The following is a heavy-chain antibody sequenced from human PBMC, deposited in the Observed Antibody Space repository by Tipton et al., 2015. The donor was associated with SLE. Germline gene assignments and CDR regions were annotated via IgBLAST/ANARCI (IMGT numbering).Heavy chain of an antibody. V-gene: IGHV4-34*01. CDR1: GGSLSGNY. Sequence: TLSLTCAVYGGSLSGNYWSWIRQPPGKGLEWIGEINHSGNTNCNPSLKSRVTISGDTSKNQFSLRLTSVTVADTAVYYCARLMTTLTYDVFDIWGQGMMIAVSS. CDR3: ARLMTTLTYDVFDI. CDR2: INHSGNT. J-gene: IGHJ3*02. D-gene: IGHD4-17*01.